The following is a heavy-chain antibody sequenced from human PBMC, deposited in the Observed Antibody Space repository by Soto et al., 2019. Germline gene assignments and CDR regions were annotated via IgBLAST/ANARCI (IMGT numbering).Heavy chain of an antibody. D-gene: IGHD3-16*01. Sequence: ASVKVSCKASGYTFSDFDINWLRQTSGQGPEWMGWMNAKSGDTFFAQRFHDKFNMTWDTSLTTAYMEVGSLTSDHAAIYYCARGNPFNYAGFDVWGQGTTVTVSS. J-gene: IGHJ6*02. CDR2: MNAKSGDT. CDR1: GYTFSDFD. V-gene: IGHV1-8*01. CDR3: ARGNPFNYAGFDV.